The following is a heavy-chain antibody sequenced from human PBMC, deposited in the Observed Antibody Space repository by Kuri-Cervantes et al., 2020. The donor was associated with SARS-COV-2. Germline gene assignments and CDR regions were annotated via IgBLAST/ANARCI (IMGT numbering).Heavy chain of an antibody. CDR3: AGAAAGTEAFDY. D-gene: IGHD6-13*01. V-gene: IGHV1-18*04. CDR2: ISAYNGNK. CDR1: GYNFITHG. J-gene: IGHJ4*02. Sequence: ASVKVSCKASGYNFITHGISWVRQAPGQGLEWMGWISAYNGNKNYAQKLQGRVTMTTDTSTSTAYMELRSLRSDDTAVYYCAGAAAGTEAFDYWGQGTLVTVSS.